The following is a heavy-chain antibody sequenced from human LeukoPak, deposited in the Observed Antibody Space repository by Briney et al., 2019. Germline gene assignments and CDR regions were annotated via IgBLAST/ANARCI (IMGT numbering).Heavy chain of an antibody. CDR3: ARDRKNWYFDL. CDR1: GFTFSDYC. CDR2: ISSSGSTI. V-gene: IGHV3-11*04. Sequence: GGSLRLSCAASGFTFSDYCMSWIRQAPGKGLEWVSYISSSGSTIYYADSVKGRFTISRDNAKNSLYLQMNSLRAEDTAVYYCARDRKNWYFDLRGRGTLVTVSS. J-gene: IGHJ2*01.